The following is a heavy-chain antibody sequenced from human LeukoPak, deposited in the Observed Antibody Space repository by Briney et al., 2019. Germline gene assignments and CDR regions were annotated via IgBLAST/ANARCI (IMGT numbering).Heavy chain of an antibody. V-gene: IGHV3-7*01. CDR3: ARAPVAGKYYFDY. Sequence: PGGSLRLSCAASGFSFSLYWMSWVRQTPGKGLEWVANIKDDGSNIYYVDSVKGRFTISRDNAKNSLSLQMNSLRAEDTAVYYCARAPVAGKYYFDYWGQGTLVTVSS. J-gene: IGHJ4*02. CDR1: GFSFSLYW. D-gene: IGHD6-19*01. CDR2: IKDDGSNI.